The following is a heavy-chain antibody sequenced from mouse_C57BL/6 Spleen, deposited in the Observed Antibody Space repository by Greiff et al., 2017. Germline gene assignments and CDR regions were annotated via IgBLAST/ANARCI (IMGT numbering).Heavy chain of an antibody. CDR3: ARTGRTRYFDV. J-gene: IGHJ1*03. V-gene: IGHV1-26*01. CDR2: INPNNGGT. Sequence: VQLQQSGPELVKPGASVKISCKASGYTFTDYYMNWVKQSHGKSLEWIGDINPNNGGTSYNQKFKGKATLTVDKSSSTAYMELRSLTSEDSAVYYCARTGRTRYFDVWGTGTTVTVSS. CDR1: GYTFTDYY. D-gene: IGHD1-1*01.